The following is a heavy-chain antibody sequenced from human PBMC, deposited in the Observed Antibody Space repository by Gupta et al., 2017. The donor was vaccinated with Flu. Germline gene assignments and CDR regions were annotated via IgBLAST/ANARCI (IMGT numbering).Heavy chain of an antibody. J-gene: IGHJ3*02. CDR2: LKSKTDGGTT. CDR3: TTDSSGGITFDI. CDR1: GFMLTDAW. D-gene: IGHD3-10*01. V-gene: IGHV3-15*02. Sequence: EVQLVESGGALVKPVGSLRLSCAASGFMLTDAWMNWLRQAPGKGLEWVGRLKSKTDGGTTAYAAPVKGRFIISRDDSKDTLYLQMNSLKSEDTAVYYCTTDSSGGITFDIWGQGTMVTVSS.